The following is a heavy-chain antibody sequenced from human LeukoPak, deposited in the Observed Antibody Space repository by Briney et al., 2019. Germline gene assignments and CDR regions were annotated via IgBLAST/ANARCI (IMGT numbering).Heavy chain of an antibody. J-gene: IGHJ4*02. CDR3: ARDVVLGSGSCAS. Sequence: PGGSLRLSCAASGFTFSSYSMNWVRQAPGKGLEWVSSISSSSSYIYYADSVKGRFTVSRDNAKNTLFLQMNSLRAEDTAVYFCARDVVLGSGSCASWGQGTLSPSPQ. CDR1: GFTFSSYS. CDR2: ISSSSSYI. D-gene: IGHD3-10*01. V-gene: IGHV3-21*01.